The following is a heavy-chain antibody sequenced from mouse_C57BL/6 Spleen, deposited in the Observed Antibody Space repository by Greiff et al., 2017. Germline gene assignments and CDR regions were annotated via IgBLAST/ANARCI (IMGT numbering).Heavy chain of an antibody. Sequence: VQLQQSGAELARPGASVKLSCKASGYTFTSYGISWVKQRTGQGLEWIGEIYPRSGNTYYNEKFKGKATLTADKSSSTAYMELRSLTSEDSAFYFCARRDYGSSYEAMDYWGQGTSVTVSS. V-gene: IGHV1-81*01. J-gene: IGHJ4*01. CDR1: GYTFTSYG. CDR2: IYPRSGNT. D-gene: IGHD1-1*01. CDR3: ARRDYGSSYEAMDY.